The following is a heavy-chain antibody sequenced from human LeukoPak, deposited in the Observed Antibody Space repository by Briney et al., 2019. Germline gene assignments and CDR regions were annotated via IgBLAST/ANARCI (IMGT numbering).Heavy chain of an antibody. J-gene: IGHJ3*02. CDR3: ARVRRVVVITLTSGAFDI. CDR1: GGSISSGSYY. V-gene: IGHV4-61*02. D-gene: IGHD3-22*01. Sequence: SQTLSLXCTVSGGSISSGSYYWIWIRQPAGKGLEWIGRIYTSGITNYNPSLKSRVTISVDTSKNQFSLKLSSVTAADTAVYYCARVRRVVVITLTSGAFDIWGQGTMVTVSS. CDR2: IYTSGIT.